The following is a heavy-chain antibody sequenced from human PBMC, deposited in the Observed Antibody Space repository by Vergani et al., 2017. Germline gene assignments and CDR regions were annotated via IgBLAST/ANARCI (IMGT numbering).Heavy chain of an antibody. D-gene: IGHD6-6*01. J-gene: IGHJ6*03. Sequence: QVQLVQSGAEVKKPGASVKVSCKASGYIFSSYDINWVRQATGQGLEWMGWMNPNSGNTGYAQKFQGRLTMTRNTSISTAYMELSSLRSEDTAVYYCARGVGAARGFYYYYMDVWGRGTTVTVSS. CDR2: MNPNSGNT. CDR1: GYIFSSYD. CDR3: ARGVGAARGFYYYYMDV. V-gene: IGHV1-8*01.